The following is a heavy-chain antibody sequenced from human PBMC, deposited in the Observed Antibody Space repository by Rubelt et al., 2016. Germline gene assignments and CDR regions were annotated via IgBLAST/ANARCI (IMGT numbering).Heavy chain of an antibody. J-gene: IGHJ6*02. CDR2: ISYDGSNK. CDR3: ARAWNYKYYGMDV. D-gene: IGHD1-1*01. Sequence: VQLVESGGGLVQPGGSLRLSCAASGFTFSSYAMHWVRQAPGKGLEWVAVISYDGSNKYSAGSVKGRFTISRDNSKNTLYLQMNSLRAEDTAVYYCARAWNYKYYGMDVWGQGTTVTVSS. V-gene: IGHV3-30*04. CDR1: GFTFSSYA.